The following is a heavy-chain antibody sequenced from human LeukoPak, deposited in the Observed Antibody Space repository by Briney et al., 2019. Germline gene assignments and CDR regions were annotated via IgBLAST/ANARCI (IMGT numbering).Heavy chain of an antibody. CDR3: ARSSGWYQGGNFDY. CDR1: GGSISSYY. V-gene: IGHV4-59*01. J-gene: IGHJ4*02. CDR2: IYYSGST. Sequence: SETLSLTCTVSGGSISSYYWSWIRQPPGKGLEWIGYIYYSGSTNYNPSLKSRVTISVDTSKNQFSLKLSSVTAADTAVYYCARSSGWYQGGNFDYWGQGTLVTVSS. D-gene: IGHD6-19*01.